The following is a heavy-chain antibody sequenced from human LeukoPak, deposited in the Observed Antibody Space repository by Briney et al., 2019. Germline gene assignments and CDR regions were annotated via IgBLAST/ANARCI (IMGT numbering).Heavy chain of an antibody. V-gene: IGHV4-34*01. CDR2: MNPSGST. D-gene: IGHD3-22*01. CDR1: GGSFSGYY. Sequence: SETLSLTCAVYGGSFSGYYWTWIRQPPGKGLEWIGEMNPSGSTNYNPSLKSRVTISVDTSKNQLSLKLSSVTAADTALYYCARGRQDVTMIVVVMTAVSYYLDVWGKGTTVTVS. CDR3: ARGRQDVTMIVVVMTAVSYYLDV. J-gene: IGHJ6*03.